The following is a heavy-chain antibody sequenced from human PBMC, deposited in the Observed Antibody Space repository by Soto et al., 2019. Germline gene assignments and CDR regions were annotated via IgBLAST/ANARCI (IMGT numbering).Heavy chain of an antibody. Sequence: QMELVQSGPEVRKPGTSVKVSCKASGFIFSKSALQWVRQARGQRLEWIGWIVVGSDNTNYAQKFQERVTITRDMSTSTAYMGLSSLRSDDSAVYYCAAGSQYSSSWYLGSGMDVWGQGTTVTVS. CDR1: GFIFSKSA. CDR2: IVVGSDNT. V-gene: IGHV1-58*01. J-gene: IGHJ6*02. D-gene: IGHD6-13*01. CDR3: AAGSQYSSSWYLGSGMDV.